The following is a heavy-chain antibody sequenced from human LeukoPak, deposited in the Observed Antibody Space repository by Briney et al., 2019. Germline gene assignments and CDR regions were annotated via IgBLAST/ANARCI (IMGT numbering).Heavy chain of an antibody. J-gene: IGHJ4*02. CDR2: ISWNSGSI. CDR3: AKLDSSGYYGGYFDY. V-gene: IGHV3-9*01. Sequence: GGSLRLSCAASGFTFDDYAMHWVRQAPGKGLEWVSGISWNSGSIGYADSVKGRFTISRDNAKNSLYLQMNSLRAEDTALYYCAKLDSSGYYGGYFDYWGQGTLVTVSS. CDR1: GFTFDDYA. D-gene: IGHD3-22*01.